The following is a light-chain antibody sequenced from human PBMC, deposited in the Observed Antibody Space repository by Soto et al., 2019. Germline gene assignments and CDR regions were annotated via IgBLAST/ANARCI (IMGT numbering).Light chain of an antibody. V-gene: IGLV2-8*01. CDR3: SSYAGRNNYV. Sequence: QSALIQPPSVSGSPGQSVTISCTGTSSDVGSYDYVSWYQQHPGKAPKLMIFEVSKRPSGVPDRFSGSKSGNTASLTVSGLQAEDAADYYCSSYAGRNNYVFGTGTKLTVL. CDR2: EVS. CDR1: SSDVGSYDY. J-gene: IGLJ1*01.